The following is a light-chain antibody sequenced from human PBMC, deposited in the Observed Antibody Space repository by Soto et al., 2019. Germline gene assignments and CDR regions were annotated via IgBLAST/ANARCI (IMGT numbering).Light chain of an antibody. J-gene: IGLJ1*01. CDR2: EVR. Sequence: QSALTQPASVSGSPGQSITISCTGTSSDVGGYDFVSWYQHHPGKAPKLIIYEVRTRPSGVSDRFSGSKSGNTASLTISGLQAEDEADYYCSSYTSDWGVFGTGIKLTVL. V-gene: IGLV2-14*01. CDR1: SSDVGGYDF. CDR3: SSYTSDWGV.